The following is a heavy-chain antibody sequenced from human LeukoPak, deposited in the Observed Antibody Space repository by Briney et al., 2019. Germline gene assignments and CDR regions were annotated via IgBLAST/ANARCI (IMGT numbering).Heavy chain of an antibody. CDR3: ARVFYDILPGAYYYYGMDF. CDR1: GCTLRSFA. J-gene: IGHJ6*02. V-gene: IGHV1-69*13. CDR2: IIPIFGTA. Sequence: ASVKFPCKAPGCTLRSFASGWLRQAPGQGLEWMGGIIPIFGTANYAQKFQGRVTITADESTSTAYMELSSLRSEDTAVYYCARVFYDILPGAYYYYGMDFWGQGTTVTVSS. D-gene: IGHD3-9*01.